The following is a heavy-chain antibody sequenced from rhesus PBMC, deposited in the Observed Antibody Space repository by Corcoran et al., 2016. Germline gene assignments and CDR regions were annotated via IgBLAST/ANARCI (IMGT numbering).Heavy chain of an antibody. Sequence: EVQLVESGGGLVQPGGSLRLSCSASGFTFSNVWMNWVRQVPGKGLEWVARIKSKADGETADYAAAVKGRFTISRDDSKNTLYLQMNSLKTEDTAVYYCTTSSSYPFDYWGQGVLVTVSS. CDR1: GFTFSNVW. J-gene: IGHJ4*01. D-gene: IGHD6-43*01. V-gene: IGHV3-30*01. CDR3: TTSSSYPFDY. CDR2: IKSKADGETA.